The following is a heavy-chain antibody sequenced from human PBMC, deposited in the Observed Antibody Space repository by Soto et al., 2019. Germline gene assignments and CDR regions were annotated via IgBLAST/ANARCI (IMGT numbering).Heavy chain of an antibody. D-gene: IGHD2-2*01. CDR3: ASVCSSTSCYETLRARGHHWIDP. V-gene: IGHV1-69*13. Sequence: SVKVSCKASGGTFSSYAISWVRQAPGQGLEWMGGIIPIFGTANYAQKFQGRVTITADESTSTAYTELSSLRTEVTAVYYCASVCSSTSCYETLRARGHHWIDPWGQGTLVTVSS. CDR1: GGTFSSYA. J-gene: IGHJ5*02. CDR2: IIPIFGTA.